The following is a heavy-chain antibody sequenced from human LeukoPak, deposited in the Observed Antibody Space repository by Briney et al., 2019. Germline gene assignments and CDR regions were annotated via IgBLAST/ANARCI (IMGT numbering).Heavy chain of an antibody. J-gene: IGHJ4*02. CDR2: IDRSGAYT. Sequence: KAGGSLRLSCVASGFTVSDYYMNWIRQAPGKGLEWVSYIDRSGAYTNYADSVKGRFTISRDNAKNSLYLQMNSLRAEDTAVYYCARDLTVGPILIDYWGQGTLVTVSS. V-gene: IGHV3-11*06. CDR3: ARDLTVGPILIDY. CDR1: GFTVSDYY. D-gene: IGHD1-26*01.